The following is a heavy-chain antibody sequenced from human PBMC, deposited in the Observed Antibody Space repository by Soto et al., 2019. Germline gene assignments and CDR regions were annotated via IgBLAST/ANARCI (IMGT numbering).Heavy chain of an antibody. V-gene: IGHV3-9*01. CDR3: AKGRDSSSSSWFDP. CDR2: LSWNSGSI. Sequence: PGGSLRLSCAASGFTFDDYAMHWVRQAPGKGLEWVSGLSWNSGSIGYADSVKGRFTISRDNAKNSLYLQMNSLRPEGTAFYYCAKGRDSSSSSWFDPWGQGTLVTVSS. CDR1: GFTFDDYA. J-gene: IGHJ5*02. D-gene: IGHD6-6*01.